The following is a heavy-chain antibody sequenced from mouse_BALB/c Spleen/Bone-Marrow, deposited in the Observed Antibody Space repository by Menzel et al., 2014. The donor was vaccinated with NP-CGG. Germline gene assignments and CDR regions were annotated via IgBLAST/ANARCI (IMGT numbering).Heavy chain of an antibody. CDR1: GYTFTGYT. Sequence: VKLQESASELARPGASVRLSCRASGYTFTGYTMHWVKQRPGQGLEWIGYIVPRSGYTDYNQKFKDKTTLTADKSSSTAYMQLSRLTSEDSAVYYCAREGITTDYFDYWGQGTILTVSS. V-gene: IGHV1-4*02. CDR3: AREGITTDYFDY. J-gene: IGHJ2*01. D-gene: IGHD1-2*01. CDR2: IVPRSGYT.